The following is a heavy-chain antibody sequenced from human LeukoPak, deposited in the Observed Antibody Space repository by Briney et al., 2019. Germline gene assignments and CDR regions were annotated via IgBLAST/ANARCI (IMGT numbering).Heavy chain of an antibody. D-gene: IGHD1-20*01. Sequence: GGSLRLSCAASGLTFDKFAMGWVRQAPGKGLEWVSSLSGSGGSTFYADSVLGRFTISRDNSKNTLHLQMNNLRAEDTAVYYCAKVAYNWISYGPFDYWGQGALVTVSS. CDR1: GLTFDKFA. CDR3: AKVAYNWISYGPFDY. J-gene: IGHJ4*02. V-gene: IGHV3-23*01. CDR2: LSGSGGST.